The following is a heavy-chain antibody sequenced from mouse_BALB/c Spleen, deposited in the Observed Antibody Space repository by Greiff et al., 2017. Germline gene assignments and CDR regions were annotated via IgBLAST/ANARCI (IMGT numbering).Heavy chain of an antibody. V-gene: IGHV5-6-5*01. D-gene: IGHD1-1*01. Sequence: EVQLVESGGGLVKPGGSLKLSCAASGFTFSSYAMSWVRQTPEKRLEWVASISSGGSTYYPDSVKGRFTISRDNARNILYLQMSSLRSEDTAMYYCAREGLLRYPAYWGQGTLVTVSA. J-gene: IGHJ3*01. CDR2: ISSGGST. CDR3: AREGLLRYPAY. CDR1: GFTFSSYA.